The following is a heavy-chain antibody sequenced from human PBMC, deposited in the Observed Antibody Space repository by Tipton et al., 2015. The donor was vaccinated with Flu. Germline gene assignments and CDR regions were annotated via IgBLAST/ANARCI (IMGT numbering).Heavy chain of an antibody. V-gene: IGHV4-38-2*01. CDR3: ARRTFSNYVSEPKNWFDF. CDR2: AHHTGST. D-gene: IGHD4-11*01. J-gene: IGHJ5*01. CDR1: GYPVGDDYF. Sequence: TLSLTCSVSGYPVGDDYFWGWIRQPPGKGLEWIGNAHHTGSTYYNPSLKSRLTILVARSNDQFSLRLTSVTAADTAVYFCARRTFSNYVSEPKNWFDFWGQGTLVTVSS.